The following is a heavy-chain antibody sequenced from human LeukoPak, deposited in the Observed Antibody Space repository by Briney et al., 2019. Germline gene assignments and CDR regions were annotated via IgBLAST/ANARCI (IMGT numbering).Heavy chain of an antibody. Sequence: PGGSLRLSCAASGFTVSSNYMSWVRQAPGKGLEWVSVIYSGGSTYYADSVKGRFTISRHNSKNTLYLQMNSLRAEDTAVYYCARGGSHYYYYGMDVWGQGTTVTVSS. J-gene: IGHJ6*02. V-gene: IGHV3-53*04. CDR1: GFTVSSNY. CDR3: ARGGSHYYYYGMDV. CDR2: IYSGGST.